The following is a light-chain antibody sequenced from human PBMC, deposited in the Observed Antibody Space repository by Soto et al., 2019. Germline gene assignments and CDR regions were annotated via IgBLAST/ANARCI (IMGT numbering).Light chain of an antibody. J-gene: IGLJ7*01. CDR2: TNN. CDR3: AACDDSLNALV. Sequence: QSVLTQPPSASGTPGQRVTISCSGASSNIGSNAVNWYQQLPGTASQLLIYTNNQRPSGVPDRFSGSKSGTSASLAITGLQSEDEADYHCAACDDSLNALVFGGGTQLTVL. V-gene: IGLV1-44*01. CDR1: SSNIGSNA.